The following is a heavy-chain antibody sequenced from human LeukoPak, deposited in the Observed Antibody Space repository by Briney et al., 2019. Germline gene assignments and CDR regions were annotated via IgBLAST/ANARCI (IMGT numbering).Heavy chain of an antibody. J-gene: IGHJ4*02. CDR1: GFNVSDYY. Sequence: PGGSLRLSCAASGFNVSDYYMSWIRQSPGKGLEWVSHIVISGGTTYYTDPVKGRFTISRDTARNSVYLQMNSLRAEDTAVYYCARDGGENSWEGYFDVWGQGALVTVSS. CDR3: ARDGGENSWEGYFDV. D-gene: IGHD2-21*01. CDR2: IVISGGTT. V-gene: IGHV3-11*04.